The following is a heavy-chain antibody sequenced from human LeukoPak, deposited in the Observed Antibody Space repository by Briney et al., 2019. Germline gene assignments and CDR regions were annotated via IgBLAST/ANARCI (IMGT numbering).Heavy chain of an antibody. J-gene: IGHJ4*02. CDR2: INPNSGGT. CDR3: AREPFLEWLSGFDY. V-gene: IGHV1-2*02. Sequence: ASVKVSCKASGYTFTGYYMHWVRQAPGQGLEWMGWINPNSGGTNYAQKFQGRVTMTRDTSISTAYMELSRLRSDDTAVYYCAREPFLEWLSGFDYWGRGTLVTVSS. CDR1: GYTFTGYY. D-gene: IGHD3-3*01.